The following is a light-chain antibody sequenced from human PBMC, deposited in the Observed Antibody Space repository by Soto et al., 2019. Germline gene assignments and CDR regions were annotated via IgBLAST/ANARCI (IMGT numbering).Light chain of an antibody. CDR1: QSVNSSY. CDR3: QQYGSSLYT. V-gene: IGKV3-20*01. Sequence: EIVLTQSPGTLSLSPGERATLSCRASQSVNSSYLAWYQQKPGQAPRLLIYGASSRATGIPARFSGSGSGTDFTLTISRLEPEDFAVYYCQQYGSSLYTFGQGTKVEIK. J-gene: IGKJ2*01. CDR2: GAS.